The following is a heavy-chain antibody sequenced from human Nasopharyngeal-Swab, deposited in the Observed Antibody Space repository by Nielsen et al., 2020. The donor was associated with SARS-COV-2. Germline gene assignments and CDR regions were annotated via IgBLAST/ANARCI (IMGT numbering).Heavy chain of an antibody. CDR1: GLSFNVYS. Sequence: GESLKISCEASGLSFNVYSFHWVRQAPGKGLDWVAFLSYDGSNKYYADSVKGRFTISRDNSKNTLYLQMNSLRAEDTAVYYCARGQNGQQLVPSYYYYGMDVWGQGTTVTVSS. CDR3: ARGQNGQQLVPSYYYYGMDV. CDR2: LSYDGSNK. J-gene: IGHJ6*02. D-gene: IGHD6-13*01. V-gene: IGHV3-30*04.